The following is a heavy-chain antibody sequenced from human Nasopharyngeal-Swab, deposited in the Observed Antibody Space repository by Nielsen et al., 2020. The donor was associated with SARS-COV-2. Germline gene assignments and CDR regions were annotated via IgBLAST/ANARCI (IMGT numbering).Heavy chain of an antibody. CDR1: GGSISSGGYS. CDR3: ARGGRGYSYGYGVY. J-gene: IGHJ4*02. CDR2: IYHSAST. Sequence: LRPSCAVSGGSISSGGYSWSWIRQPPGKGLEWIGYIYHSASTNYNPSLKSRVTISVDTSKNQFSLKLSSVTAADTAVYYCARGGRGYSYGYGVYWGQGTLVTVSS. V-gene: IGHV4-30-2*01. D-gene: IGHD5-18*01.